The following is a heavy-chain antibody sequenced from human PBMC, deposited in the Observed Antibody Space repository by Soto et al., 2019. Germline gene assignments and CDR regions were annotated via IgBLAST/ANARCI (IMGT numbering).Heavy chain of an antibody. CDR1: EFNFNTFG. D-gene: IGHD1-26*01. CDR2: ISYDGSNI. Sequence: QVQLVESGGGVVQPGRSLRLSCAASEFNFNTFGMHWVRQAPGKGLEWVAVISYDGSNIYYADSVKGRFTISRDNSKNTLYLKMNSLRTEDTAVYYCTKTSLKWELTYYYGMDVWGQGTTVTVSS. CDR3: TKTSLKWELTYYYGMDV. V-gene: IGHV3-33*06. J-gene: IGHJ6*02.